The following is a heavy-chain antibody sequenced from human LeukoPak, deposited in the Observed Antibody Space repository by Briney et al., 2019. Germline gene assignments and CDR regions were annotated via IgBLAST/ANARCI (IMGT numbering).Heavy chain of an antibody. D-gene: IGHD4-17*01. V-gene: IGHV1-18*01. J-gene: IGHJ3*02. CDR1: GYTFTSYG. CDR2: ISAYNGNT. CDR3: ARAQVPVTTEVAFDI. Sequence: GASVKVPCKASGYTFTSYGISWVRQAPGQGLEWMGWISAYNGNTNYAQKLQGRVTMTTDTSTSTAYMELSRLRSDDTAVYYCARAQVPVTTEVAFDIWGQGTMVTVSS.